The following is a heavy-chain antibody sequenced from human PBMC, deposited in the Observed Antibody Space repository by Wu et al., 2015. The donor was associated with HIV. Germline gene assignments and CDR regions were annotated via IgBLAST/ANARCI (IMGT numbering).Heavy chain of an antibody. J-gene: IGHJ4*02. CDR2: ISTYNGDT. V-gene: IGHV1-18*01. Sequence: QVQLVQSAAEAKKPGDSVTVSCKTSGYRFTSYGITWVRQAPGQGLEWMGWISTYNGDTNFAQKFQGRLTMTTATSSSTAYMELRSLKSDDTAVYFCARTVTGHDYFDLWGQGSLVTVTS. CDR3: ARTVTGHDYFDL. D-gene: IGHD2-21*02. CDR1: GYRFTSYG.